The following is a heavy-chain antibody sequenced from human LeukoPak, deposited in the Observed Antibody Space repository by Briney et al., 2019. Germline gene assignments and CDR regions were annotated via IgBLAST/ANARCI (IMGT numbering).Heavy chain of an antibody. D-gene: IGHD6-19*01. CDR2: ITSIGCDI. Sequence: GGSLRLSCAASGFTFSSYTMNWVRQAPGKGLECVSSITSIGCDIYYADSVKGGFTLSRDNAKNSLYLQMNSLRAEDTAVYYCARGIDSSGWLSWFDPWGQGTLVTVSS. CDR3: ARGIDSSGWLSWFDP. CDR1: GFTFSSYT. J-gene: IGHJ5*02. V-gene: IGHV3-21*01.